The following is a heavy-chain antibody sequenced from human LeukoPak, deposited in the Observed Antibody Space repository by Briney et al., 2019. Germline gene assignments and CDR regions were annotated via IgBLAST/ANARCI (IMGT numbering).Heavy chain of an antibody. D-gene: IGHD6-19*01. CDR2: IYYSGST. CDR1: GGSISSYY. CDR3: ASFPGYSSGWPFDH. J-gene: IGHJ4*02. V-gene: IGHV4-59*01. Sequence: SETLSLTCTVSGGSISSYYWSWIRQPPGKGLEWIGYIYYSGSTNYNPSLKSRVTISVDTSKNQFSLKLSSVTAADTAVYYCASFPGYSSGWPFDHWGQGTLVTVSS.